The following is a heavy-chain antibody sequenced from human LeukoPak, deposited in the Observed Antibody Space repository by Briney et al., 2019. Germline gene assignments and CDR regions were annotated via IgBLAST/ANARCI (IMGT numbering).Heavy chain of an antibody. D-gene: IGHD6-19*01. CDR2: IYYSGST. J-gene: IGHJ3*02. Sequence: SETLSLTCTVSGGSISSSSYYWGWIRQPPGKGLEWIGSIYYSGSTYYNPSLKSRVTISVDTSKNQFSLKLSSVTAADTAVYYCARQVQGSGWPDAFDIWGQGAMVTVSS. V-gene: IGHV4-39*01. CDR1: GGSISSSSYY. CDR3: ARQVQGSGWPDAFDI.